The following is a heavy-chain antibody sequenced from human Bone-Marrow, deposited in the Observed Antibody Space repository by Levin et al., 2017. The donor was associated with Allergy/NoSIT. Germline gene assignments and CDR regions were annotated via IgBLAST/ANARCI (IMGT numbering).Heavy chain of an antibody. CDR1: GGSINSGASY. Sequence: SQTLSLTCTVSGGSINSGASYWSWVRQHPGKGLEWLGYIDHSGSVYYNPSLRSRISISADTSTNQFSLSLTSVTAADTAVYYCTRDGSTANWFDPWGPGTLVKVSS. CDR2: IDHSGSV. D-gene: IGHD5-18*01. J-gene: IGHJ5*02. V-gene: IGHV4-31*03. CDR3: TRDGSTANWFDP.